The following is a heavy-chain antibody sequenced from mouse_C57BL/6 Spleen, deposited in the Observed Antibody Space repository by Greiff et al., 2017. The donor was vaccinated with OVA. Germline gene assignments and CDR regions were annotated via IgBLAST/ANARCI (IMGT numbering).Heavy chain of an antibody. V-gene: IGHV1-82*01. CDR1: GYAFSSSW. J-gene: IGHJ4*01. CDR3: ARCYSSGYAMDY. Sequence: QVQLQQSGPELVKPGASVKISCKASGYAFSSSWMNWVKQRPGKGLEWIGRIYPGDGDTNYNGKFKGKATLTADKSSSTAYMQLSSLTSEDSAVYFCARCYSSGYAMDYCGQGTSVTVSS. CDR2: IYPGDGDT. D-gene: IGHD3-2*02.